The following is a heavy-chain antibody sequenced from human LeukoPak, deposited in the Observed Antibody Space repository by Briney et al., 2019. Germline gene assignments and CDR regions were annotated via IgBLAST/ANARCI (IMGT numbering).Heavy chain of an antibody. J-gene: IGHJ4*02. Sequence: PGGSLRLSCAASGFTFTNYAMHWVRQAPGKGLEWLAVISYDGSNKYYADSVKGRFTISRDNSKSTLYLRMDSLSVEDTAVYYCAREEAAPFDYWGQGTLLTVSS. CDR2: ISYDGSNK. CDR1: GFTFTNYA. V-gene: IGHV3-30-3*01. CDR3: AREEAAPFDY. D-gene: IGHD6-13*01.